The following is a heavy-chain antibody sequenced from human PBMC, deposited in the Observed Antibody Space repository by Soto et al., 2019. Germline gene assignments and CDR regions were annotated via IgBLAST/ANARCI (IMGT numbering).Heavy chain of an antibody. J-gene: IGHJ5*02. D-gene: IGHD1-1*01. CDR2: IYATGTT. V-gene: IGHV4-4*07. Sequence: QVQLQESAPGLVKPSETLSLTCTVSGASISGYYWSWIRKSAGKGLEWIWRIYATGTTDYNPSLKSRVMMSVDTSKKQFSLKLRSVTAADAAVYYCVRDGTKTLRDWFDPWGQGMSVTVSS. CDR1: GASISGYY. CDR3: VRDGTKTLRDWFDP.